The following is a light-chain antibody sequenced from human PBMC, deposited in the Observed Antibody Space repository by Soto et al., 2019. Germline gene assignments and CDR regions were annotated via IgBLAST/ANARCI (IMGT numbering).Light chain of an antibody. V-gene: IGLV2-23*02. CDR2: EVS. J-gene: IGLJ7*01. Sequence: QSALTQPASVSGSPGQSITLSCTGTSSDVGSYNLVSWYQQHPTKAPKLMIYEVSKRPSGVSNRFSGSKSDNTASLTISGLQAEDEADYSCCTYAGSSTLAVFGGGTQLTVL. CDR1: SSDVGSYNL. CDR3: CTYAGSSTLAV.